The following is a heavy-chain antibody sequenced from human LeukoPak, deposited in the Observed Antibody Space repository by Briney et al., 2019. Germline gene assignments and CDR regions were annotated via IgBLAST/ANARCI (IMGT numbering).Heavy chain of an antibody. J-gene: IGHJ3*02. CDR1: GFTFTSSA. D-gene: IGHD6-6*01. CDR2: IVVGSGNT. V-gene: IGHV1-58*02. Sequence: SVKVSCKASGFTFTSSAMQWVRQARGQRLEWIGWIVVGSGNTNYAQKFQERVTITRDMSTSTAYMELSSLRSEDTAVYYCAAPQEYGSSNEAFDIWGQGTMVTVSS. CDR3: AAPQEYGSSNEAFDI.